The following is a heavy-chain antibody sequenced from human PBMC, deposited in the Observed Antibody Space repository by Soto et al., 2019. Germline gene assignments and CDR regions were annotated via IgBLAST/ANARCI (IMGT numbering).Heavy chain of an antibody. J-gene: IGHJ4*02. D-gene: IGHD6-13*01. CDR3: AIDFTKSSSWPYYFDY. CDR1: GYTFTTYG. V-gene: IGHV1-18*01. CDR2: ISAYSGST. Sequence: ASVKVSCKASGYTFTTYGISWARQAPGQGLEWMGWISAYSGSTKFAQKLQGRVTMTTDTSTTTAYMELRSLTSDDTAVYYCAIDFTKSSSWPYYFDYWGQGTLVTVS.